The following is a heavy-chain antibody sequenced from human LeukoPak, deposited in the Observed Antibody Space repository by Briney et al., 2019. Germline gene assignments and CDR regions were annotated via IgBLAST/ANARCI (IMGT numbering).Heavy chain of an antibody. J-gene: IGHJ4*02. Sequence: SQTLSLTCTVSGGSISSGSYYWSWIRRPAGKGLEWIGRIYTSGSTNYNPSLKSRVTMSVDTSKNQFSLKLSSVTAADTAVYYCATKTWIQLHWGQGTLVTVSS. V-gene: IGHV4-61*02. D-gene: IGHD5-18*01. CDR2: IYTSGST. CDR1: GGSISSGSYY. CDR3: ATKTWIQLH.